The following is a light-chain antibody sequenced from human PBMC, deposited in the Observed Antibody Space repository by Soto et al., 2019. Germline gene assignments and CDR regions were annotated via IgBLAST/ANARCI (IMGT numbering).Light chain of an antibody. CDR1: QSVSSN. V-gene: IGKV3-15*01. CDR3: QQYNNWT. CDR2: GAS. J-gene: IGKJ4*01. Sequence: EIVMTQSPATLSVSPGERATPSCRASQSVSSNLAWYQQKPGQAPRLLIYGASTRATGIPARFSGSGSGTEFTLTISSMQSEDFAVYYCQQYNNWTFGGGTKVDIK.